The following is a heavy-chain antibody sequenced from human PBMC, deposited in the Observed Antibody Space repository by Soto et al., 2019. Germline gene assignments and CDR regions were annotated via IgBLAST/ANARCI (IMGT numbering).Heavy chain of an antibody. D-gene: IGHD6-13*01. J-gene: IGHJ4*02. Sequence: GGSLRLSCAASGFTFSSYAMGWVRQAPGKGLEWVSAISGSGGSTYYADSVKGRFTISRDNSKNTLYLQMNSLRAEDTAVYYCAKEGLYSSSWYDFDYWGQGTLVTVSS. V-gene: IGHV3-23*01. CDR3: AKEGLYSSSWYDFDY. CDR1: GFTFSSYA. CDR2: ISGSGGST.